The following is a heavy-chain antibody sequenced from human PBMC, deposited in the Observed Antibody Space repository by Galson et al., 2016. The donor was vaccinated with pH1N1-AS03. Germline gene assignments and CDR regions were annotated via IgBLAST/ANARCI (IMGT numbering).Heavy chain of an antibody. D-gene: IGHD3-9*01. CDR1: GFPLTTSAVG. V-gene: IGHV2-5*02. CDR2: IYWDDDK. J-gene: IGHJ4*02. Sequence: PALVKPPQTLTLTCTFSGFPLTTSAVGVVWIRQPPGKALEWLALIYWDDDKRYNSSLKSRLTITKDTSKNQVVLTMTNMDPVDTATYYCARTAGWLPDFWGQGTLVTVSS. CDR3: ARTAGWLPDF.